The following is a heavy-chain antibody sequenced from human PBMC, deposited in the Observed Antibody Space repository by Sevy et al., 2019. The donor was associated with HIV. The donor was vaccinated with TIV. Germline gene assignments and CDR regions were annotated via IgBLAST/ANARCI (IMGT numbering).Heavy chain of an antibody. CDR3: ARDRDGSGSSGGYGMDV. V-gene: IGHV3-21*01. D-gene: IGHD3-10*01. Sequence: GGSLRLSCVASGLTFSSYSMKWVRQAPGKGLEWVSSISSSSSYIYYADSVKGRFTISRHNAKNSLDLQVNSLRAEDTAVYYCARDRDGSGSSGGYGMDVWGQGTTVTVSS. CDR2: ISSSSSYI. J-gene: IGHJ6*02. CDR1: GLTFSSYS.